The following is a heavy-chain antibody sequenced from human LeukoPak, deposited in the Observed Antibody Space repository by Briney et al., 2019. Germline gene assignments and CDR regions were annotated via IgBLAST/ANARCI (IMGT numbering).Heavy chain of an antibody. V-gene: IGHV4-4*07. J-gene: IGHJ4*02. CDR2: ISGTGNT. CDR3: ASLGYTYYFDS. D-gene: IGHD5-12*01. Sequence: PSETLSLTCTVSGGSISSYDWSWIRQPAGQGLEWIGRISGTGNTRYNPSLKSRVTISADTSKNQLSLKLTSVTAEDTAVYYCASLGYTYYFDSWGQGTLVTVSS. CDR1: GGSISSYD.